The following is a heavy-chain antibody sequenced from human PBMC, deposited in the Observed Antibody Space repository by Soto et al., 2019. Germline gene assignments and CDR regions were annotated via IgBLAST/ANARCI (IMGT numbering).Heavy chain of an antibody. CDR1: GGSISSGGYY. D-gene: IGHD2-21*01. Sequence: PSETLSLTCTVSGGSISSGGYYWSWIRQHPGKGLEWIGYIYNSGSTYYNPSLKSRVTISVDTSKNQFSLKLSSVTAADTAVYYCARRTPYCGGDCYDYWGQGTLVTVSS. J-gene: IGHJ4*02. CDR2: IYNSGST. CDR3: ARRTPYCGGDCYDY. V-gene: IGHV4-31*03.